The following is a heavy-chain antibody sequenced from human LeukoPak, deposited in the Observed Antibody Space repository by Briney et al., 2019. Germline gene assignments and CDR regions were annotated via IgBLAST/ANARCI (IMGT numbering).Heavy chain of an antibody. J-gene: IGHJ4*02. Sequence: PGGSLRLSCAASGFTFSSYGMSWVRQAPGKGLDWVSAVSGSGGSTHYADSVTGRFTISRDNSKNTLYLQMNSLRAEDTAVYYCARDPTYYLRYGYFDSWGQGTLVTVSS. CDR3: ARDPTYYLRYGYFDS. V-gene: IGHV3-23*01. CDR2: VSGSGGST. CDR1: GFTFSSYG. D-gene: IGHD1-26*01.